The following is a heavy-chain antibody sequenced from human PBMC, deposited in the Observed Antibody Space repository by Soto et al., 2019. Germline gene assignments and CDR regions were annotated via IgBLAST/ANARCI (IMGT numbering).Heavy chain of an antibody. Sequence: QGQLVESGGGVVQPGRSLRLSCAASGFSFSSYGMEWVRLAPGKGLEWVAATTYDGGIKHYVDSVKGRFTISRDNSKNSLCLQMNSLRVEDRAKYYGAGAQENPFFNYGLNVGGKGPTFTVPS. CDR3: AGAQENPFFNYGLNV. CDR2: TTYDGGIK. J-gene: IGHJ6*04. V-gene: IGHV3-30*03. D-gene: IGHD4-17*01. CDR1: GFSFSSYG.